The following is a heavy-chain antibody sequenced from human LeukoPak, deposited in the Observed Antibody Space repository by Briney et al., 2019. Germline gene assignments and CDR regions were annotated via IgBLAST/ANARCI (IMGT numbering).Heavy chain of an antibody. CDR1: GFTFSSYG. CDR2: IRYDGSNK. D-gene: IGHD3-10*01. V-gene: IGHV3-30*02. J-gene: IGHJ4*02. Sequence: PGGSLRLSCAASGFTFSSYGMHWVRQAPGKGLEWVAFIRYDGSNKYYADSVKGRFTISRDNPKNTLYLQMNSLRAEDTAVYYCAAYYYGSGSYLHWGQGTLVTVSS. CDR3: AAYYYGSGSYLH.